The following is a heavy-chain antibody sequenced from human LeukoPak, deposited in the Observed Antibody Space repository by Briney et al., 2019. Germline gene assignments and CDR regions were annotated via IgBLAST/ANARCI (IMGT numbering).Heavy chain of an antibody. CDR1: GFTFSSYE. J-gene: IGHJ4*02. Sequence: SGGSLRLSCAASGFTFSSYEMNWVRQAPGKGLEWVSYISSSGSTIYYADSVKGRFTISRDNAKNSLYLQMNSLRVEDTAVYYCARDRHSSGYSYFDYWGQGTLVTVSS. V-gene: IGHV3-48*03. CDR2: ISSSGSTI. CDR3: ARDRHSSGYSYFDY. D-gene: IGHD3-22*01.